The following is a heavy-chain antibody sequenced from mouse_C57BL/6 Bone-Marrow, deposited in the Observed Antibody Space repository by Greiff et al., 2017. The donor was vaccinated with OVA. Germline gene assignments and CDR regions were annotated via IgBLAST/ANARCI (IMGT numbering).Heavy chain of an antibody. CDR2: IDPSDSYT. D-gene: IGHD3-2*02. V-gene: IGHV1-59*01. CDR3: AREDSSGPSY. Sequence: QVQLQQPGAELVRPGTSVKLSCKASGYTFTSYWMHWVKQRPGQGLEWIGVIDPSDSYTNYNQKFTGKATLTVDTSSSTAYMQLSSLTSEDSAVYYCAREDSSGPSYWGQGTLVTVSA. CDR1: GYTFTSYW. J-gene: IGHJ3*01.